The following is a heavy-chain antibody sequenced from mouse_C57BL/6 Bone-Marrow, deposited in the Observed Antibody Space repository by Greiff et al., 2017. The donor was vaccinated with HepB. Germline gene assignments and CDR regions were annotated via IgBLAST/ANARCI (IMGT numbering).Heavy chain of an antibody. J-gene: IGHJ3*01. Sequence: EVHLVESGGDLVKPGGSLKLSCAASGFTFSSYGMSWVRQTPDKRLEWVATISSGGSYTYYPDSVKGRFTISRDNAKNTLYLQMSSLKSEDTAMYYCARRGLWLRREAWFAYWGQGTLVTVSA. CDR3: ARRGLWLRREAWFAY. CDR1: GFTFSSYG. D-gene: IGHD2-2*01. CDR2: ISSGGSYT. V-gene: IGHV5-6*01.